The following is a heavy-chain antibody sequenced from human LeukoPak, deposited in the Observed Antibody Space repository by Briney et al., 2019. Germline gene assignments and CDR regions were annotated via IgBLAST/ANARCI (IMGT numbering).Heavy chain of an antibody. Sequence: GGSLRLSCVASGFTFNTYWMTWVRQAPGKGLEWVANIKEDGSETYYVDSVKGRCTISRDNAKKSLYLQMSSLRAEDTAIYYCATTLVRKGSFTWGQGTRVTVSS. CDR2: IKEDGSET. V-gene: IGHV3-7*01. D-gene: IGHD3-10*01. J-gene: IGHJ5*02. CDR3: ATTLVRKGSFT. CDR1: GFTFNTYW.